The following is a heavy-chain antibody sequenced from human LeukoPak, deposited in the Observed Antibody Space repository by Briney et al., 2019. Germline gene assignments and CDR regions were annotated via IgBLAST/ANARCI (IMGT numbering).Heavy chain of an antibody. Sequence: GASVKVSCKASGYTFTGFYIHWVRQAPGHGLEWMGWINPYSGGINYAQSFQGRVTLTRDTSISTAYMELSSLRSDDTAIYYCARDKALDIVGTTAGYWGQGTLVTVSS. CDR1: GYTFTGFY. J-gene: IGHJ4*02. V-gene: IGHV1-2*02. CDR2: INPYSGGI. D-gene: IGHD5-12*01. CDR3: ARDKALDIVGTTAGY.